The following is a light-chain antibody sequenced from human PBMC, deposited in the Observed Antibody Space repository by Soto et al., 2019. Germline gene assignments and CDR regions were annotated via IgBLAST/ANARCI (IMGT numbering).Light chain of an antibody. CDR3: CSYTSSSTLLV. J-gene: IGLJ2*01. Sequence: QSALTQPASVSGSPGQSITISCTGTSSDVGGYNYVSWYQQHPGKAPKLMIYEVSTRPSGVSNRFSGSKSGNTASLTISGLQAEDEADYYCCSYTSSSTLLVFGGGTKLTVL. V-gene: IGLV2-14*01. CDR2: EVS. CDR1: SSDVGGYNY.